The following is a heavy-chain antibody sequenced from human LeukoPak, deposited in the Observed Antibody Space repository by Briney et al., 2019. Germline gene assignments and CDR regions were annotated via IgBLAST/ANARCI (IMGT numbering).Heavy chain of an antibody. Sequence: GGSLRLSCAASGFTFSSYSMNWVRQAPGKGLEWVSSISSSSSYIYYADSVKGRFTTSRDNAKNSLYLQMNSLRAEDTAVYYCARDGPMVRGVIKYYYMDVWGKGTTVTVSS. CDR2: ISSSSSYI. CDR1: GFTFSSYS. J-gene: IGHJ6*03. D-gene: IGHD3-10*01. CDR3: ARDGPMVRGVIKYYYMDV. V-gene: IGHV3-21*01.